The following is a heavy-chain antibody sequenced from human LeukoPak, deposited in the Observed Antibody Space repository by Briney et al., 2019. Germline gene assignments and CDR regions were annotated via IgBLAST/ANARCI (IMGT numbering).Heavy chain of an antibody. V-gene: IGHV3-23*01. D-gene: IGHD6-6*01. CDR3: AKDRSSFGPYYFDY. J-gene: IGHJ4*02. CDR2: ISGSGGST. CDR1: GFTFSSYA. Sequence: GGSLRLSCAASGFTFSSYAMSWVRQPPGRGRGWVSAISGSGGSTYYADSVKGRFTISRDNSKNTLYLQMNSLRAEETAVYYCAKDRSSFGPYYFDYWGQGTLVTVSS.